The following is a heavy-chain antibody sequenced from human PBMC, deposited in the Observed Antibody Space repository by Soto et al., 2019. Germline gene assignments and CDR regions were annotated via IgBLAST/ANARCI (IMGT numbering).Heavy chain of an antibody. CDR1: GGTFSSSA. CDR3: ARDNDRLQLGGNYYYILDV. Sequence: QVQLVQSGAEMKEPGSSVKVSCKTSGGTFSSSAISWLRQAPGQGLEWMGGIIPLFRKPDYAQKFQGRVTIAADNSTSTAYMELSSLRSEDTAVYYCARDNDRLQLGGNYYYILDVWGQGTTITVSS. D-gene: IGHD4-4*01. J-gene: IGHJ6*02. CDR2: IIPLFRKP. V-gene: IGHV1-69*14.